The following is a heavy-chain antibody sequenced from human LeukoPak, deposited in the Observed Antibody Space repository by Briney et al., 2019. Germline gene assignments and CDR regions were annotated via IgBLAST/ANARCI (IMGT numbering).Heavy chain of an antibody. CDR3: ARANHYDFWSGYYDYYYGMDV. CDR2: XXPNSGGT. D-gene: IGHD3-3*01. V-gene: IGHV1-2*02. Sequence: GXEWMGGXXPNSGGTNYEQKFQGRVTMTRDTSIRTAYMERSRLRSDDTAVYYCARANHYDFWSGYYDYYYGMDVWGQGTTVTVSS. J-gene: IGHJ6*02.